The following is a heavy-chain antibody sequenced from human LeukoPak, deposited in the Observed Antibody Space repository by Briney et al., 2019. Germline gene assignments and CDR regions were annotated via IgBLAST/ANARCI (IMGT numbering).Heavy chain of an antibody. CDR3: ARDSEWELLSTHFDY. Sequence: GGSLRLSCAASGFTFSSYAMSWVRQAPGKGLEWVSYISSSGSTIYYADSVKGRFTISRDNAKNSLYLQMNSLRAEDTAVYYCARDSEWELLSTHFDYWGQGTLVTVSS. D-gene: IGHD1-26*01. V-gene: IGHV3-48*04. J-gene: IGHJ4*02. CDR1: GFTFSSYA. CDR2: ISSSGSTI.